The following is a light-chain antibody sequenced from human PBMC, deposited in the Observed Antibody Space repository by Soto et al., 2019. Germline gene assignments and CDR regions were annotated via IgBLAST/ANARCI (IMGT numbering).Light chain of an antibody. V-gene: IGKV3-11*01. Sequence: EIVLTQSPATLSLSPGERVTLSCRASQSVSRSLAWYQQKPGQAPRLLIYDASNRATGIPARFSASGSGTDFSLTTSSLAPEDFAVYYCQQCSSWPYTFGQGTKLDFK. CDR2: DAS. J-gene: IGKJ2*01. CDR1: QSVSRS. CDR3: QQCSSWPYT.